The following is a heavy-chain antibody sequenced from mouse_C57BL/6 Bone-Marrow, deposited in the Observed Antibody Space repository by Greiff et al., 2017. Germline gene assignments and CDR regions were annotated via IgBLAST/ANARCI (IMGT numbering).Heavy chain of an antibody. CDR2: IDPEGGDT. Sequence: EVKLMESGAELVRPGASVKLSCTASGFNFKDYYMHWVKQRPEQGLEWIGRIDPEGGDTEYAPKFQGQATMTADKSSNTADLQLSSLTSADTAVYYFSLLLWLFAYWGQGPLVTVS. V-gene: IGHV14-1*01. D-gene: IGHD2-2*01. CDR1: GFNFKDYY. CDR3: SLLLWLFAY. J-gene: IGHJ3*01.